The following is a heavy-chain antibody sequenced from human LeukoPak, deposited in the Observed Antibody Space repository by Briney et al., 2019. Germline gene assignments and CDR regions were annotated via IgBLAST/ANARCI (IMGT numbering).Heavy chain of an antibody. CDR3: AKDEGSGYDRGYCSGGSCYKRDYYYGMDV. Sequence: GGSLRLSCAASGFTFSSYSMTWVRQAPGKGLEWVAVISYDGSNKYYADSVKGRFTISRDNSKNTLYLQMNSLRAEDTAVYYCAKDEGSGYDRGYCSGGSCYKRDYYYGMDVWGQGTTVTVSS. J-gene: IGHJ6*02. V-gene: IGHV3-30*18. D-gene: IGHD2-15*01. CDR1: GFTFSSYS. CDR2: ISYDGSNK.